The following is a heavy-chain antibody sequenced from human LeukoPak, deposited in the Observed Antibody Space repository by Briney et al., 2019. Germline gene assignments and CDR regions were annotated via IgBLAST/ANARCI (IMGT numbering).Heavy chain of an antibody. D-gene: IGHD5-24*01. CDR3: KGWLQLYYGYIDAFDI. V-gene: IGHV3-23*01. CDR2: ISGSGGST. Sequence: PGGSLRLSCAASGFTLSSYAMSWVRQAPGKGLEWVSAISGSGGSTYYADSVKGRFTISRDNSKNTLYLQMNGLRAEDTAVYYCKGWLQLYYGYIDAFDIWGQGTMVTVSS. CDR1: GFTLSSYA. J-gene: IGHJ3*02.